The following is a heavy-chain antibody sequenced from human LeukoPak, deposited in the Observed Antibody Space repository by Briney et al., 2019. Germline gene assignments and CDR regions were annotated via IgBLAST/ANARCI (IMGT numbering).Heavy chain of an antibody. Sequence: PGGSLRLSCAASGFTVSSYCVSWVRQAPGKGLEWVANIKQDVSEKYYVDSVKGRFTVSRDNAKNSLYLQMNSLRVEDTAMYYCAKVAASGISPTDYWGQGTLVTVSS. V-gene: IGHV3-7*01. CDR1: GFTVSSYC. J-gene: IGHJ4*02. CDR2: IKQDVSEK. CDR3: AKVAASGISPTDY. D-gene: IGHD6-13*01.